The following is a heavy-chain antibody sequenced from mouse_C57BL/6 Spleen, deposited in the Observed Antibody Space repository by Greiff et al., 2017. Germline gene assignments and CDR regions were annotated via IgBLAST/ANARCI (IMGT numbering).Heavy chain of an antibody. CDR3: ARWDVGAMDY. CDR2: INPGSGGT. J-gene: IGHJ4*01. D-gene: IGHD4-1*01. CDR1: GYAFTNYL. Sequence: VQLQESGAELVRPGTSVKVSCKASGYAFTNYLIEWVKQRPGQGLEWIGVINPGSGGTNYNEKFKGKATLTADKSSSTAYMQLSSLTSEDSAVYFCARWDVGAMDYWGQGTSVTVSS. V-gene: IGHV1-54*01.